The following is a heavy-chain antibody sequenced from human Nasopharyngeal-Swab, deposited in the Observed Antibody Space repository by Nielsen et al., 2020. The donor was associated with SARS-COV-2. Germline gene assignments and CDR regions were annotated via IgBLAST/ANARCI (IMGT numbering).Heavy chain of an antibody. CDR2: ISSSSGSI. CDR3: ARPGRGYYYYYYMDV. CDR1: GFTFSSYS. V-gene: IGHV3-21*01. J-gene: IGHJ6*03. Sequence: GESLKISCAASGFTFSSYSMNWVRQAPGKGLEWVSSISSSSGSIFYADSVKGRFTISRDNAKNSLYLQMDSLRVEDTAVYYCARPGRGYYYYYYMDVWGKGTTVTGSS.